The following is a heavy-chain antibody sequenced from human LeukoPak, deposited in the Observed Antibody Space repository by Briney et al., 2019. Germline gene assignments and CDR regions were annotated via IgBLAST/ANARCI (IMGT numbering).Heavy chain of an antibody. J-gene: IGHJ4*02. V-gene: IGHV3-11*01. CDR1: GFSFNDSY. Sequence: PGGSLRLSCAASGFSFNDSYMTWIRQAPGKGLEWVVYISGSSSSMYYADSVKGRFTISRDNARNSLYLNMSSLRADDTAVYYCARGKRRFDFWGQGTLVTVSS. CDR3: ARGKRRFDF. CDR2: ISGSSSSM.